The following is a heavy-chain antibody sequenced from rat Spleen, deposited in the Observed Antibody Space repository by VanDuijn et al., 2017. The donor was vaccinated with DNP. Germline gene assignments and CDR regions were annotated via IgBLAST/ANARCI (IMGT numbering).Heavy chain of an antibody. CDR3: TRDRDYSGEVLYGMDA. D-gene: IGHD1-1*01. J-gene: IGHJ4*01. V-gene: IGHV2-1*01. CDR2: IWSGGSI. CDR1: GFSLTSNS. Sequence: QVQLKESGPGLVQPSQTLSLTCTVSGFSLTSNSVHWVRQPPGKGLEWVGAIWSGGSIDYNATLNSRLSISRDITKSQVFLKMNSLQTEDTAIYFCTRDRDYSGEVLYGMDAWGQGISVTVSS.